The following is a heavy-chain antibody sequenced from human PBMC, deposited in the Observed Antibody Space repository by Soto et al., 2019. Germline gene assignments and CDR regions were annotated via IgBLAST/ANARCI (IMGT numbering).Heavy chain of an antibody. CDR1: GGSISSYY. V-gene: IGHV4-59*01. CDR3: ARERRYCSGGSCQGHYFDY. D-gene: IGHD2-15*01. CDR2: IYYSGST. J-gene: IGHJ4*02. Sequence: SETLSLTCTVSGGSISSYYWSWIRQPPGKGLEWIGYIYYSGSTNYNPSLKSRVTISVDTSKNQFSLKLSSVTAADTAVYYCARERRYCSGGSCQGHYFDYWGQGTLVTVSS.